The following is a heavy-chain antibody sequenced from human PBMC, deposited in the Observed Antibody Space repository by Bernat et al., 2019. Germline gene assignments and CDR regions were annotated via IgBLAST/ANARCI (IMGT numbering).Heavy chain of an antibody. CDR1: GGSISSSHW. CDR3: ARDYYGSGNYMDV. V-gene: IGHV4-4*02. CDR2: IWHSGST. D-gene: IGHD3-10*01. Sequence: QVQLQESGPGLVKPSGTLSLTCAVSGGSISSSHWWSWVRQPPGKGLEWIGEIWHSGSTNYNPSLKSPVTISVDKSKNQFSLKMSSVTAADTAVYYCARDYYGSGNYMDVWGKGTTVTVFS. J-gene: IGHJ6*03.